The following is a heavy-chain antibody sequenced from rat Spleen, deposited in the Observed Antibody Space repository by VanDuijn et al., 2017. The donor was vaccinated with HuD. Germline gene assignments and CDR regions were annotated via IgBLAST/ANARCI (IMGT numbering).Heavy chain of an antibody. CDR1: GFSLTSYN. CDR2: MWSGGST. D-gene: IGHD1-11*01. Sequence: QVQLMESGPGLVQPSETLSLTCTVSGFSLTSYNVHWVRQPPGKGLEWMGVMWSGGSTDYNSALKSRLSISRDTSKNQVFLKMNSLQSEDTTTYYCARDPKGLRSGVMDAWGQGASVTVSS. V-gene: IGHV2-45*01. CDR3: ARDPKGLRSGVMDA. J-gene: IGHJ4*01.